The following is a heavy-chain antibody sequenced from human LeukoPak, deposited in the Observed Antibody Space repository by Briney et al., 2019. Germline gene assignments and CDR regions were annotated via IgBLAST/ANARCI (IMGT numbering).Heavy chain of an antibody. Sequence: SETLSLTCTVYGGSFTDYFWTWIRQSPGKGLGWIGEINDYTGDTNYNPSLNSRVSISLEKSKNQFSLELRSVTAADTAVYYCARGRIAKIVVVHSFSYGMDVWGQGATVTVSS. CDR3: ARGRIAKIVVVHSFSYGMDV. D-gene: IGHD3-22*01. CDR2: INDYTGDT. V-gene: IGHV4-34*01. J-gene: IGHJ6*02. CDR1: GGSFTDYF.